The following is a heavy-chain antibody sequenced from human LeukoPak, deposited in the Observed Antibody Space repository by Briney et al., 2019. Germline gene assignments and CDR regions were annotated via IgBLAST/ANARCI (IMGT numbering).Heavy chain of an antibody. CDR3: EANYYDSSGYYNDY. V-gene: IGHV4-59*12. J-gene: IGHJ4*02. CDR2: INYSGST. D-gene: IGHD3-22*01. Sequence: SETLSLTCTVSGGSISSYYWSWIRQPPGKGLEWIGYINYSGSTNYNPSLKSRVTISVDTSKNQFSLKLSSVTAADTAVYYCEANYYDSSGYYNDYWGQGTLVTVSS. CDR1: GGSISSYY.